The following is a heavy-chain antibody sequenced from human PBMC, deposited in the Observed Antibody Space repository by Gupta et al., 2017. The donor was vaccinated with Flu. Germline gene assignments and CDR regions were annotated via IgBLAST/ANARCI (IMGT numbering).Heavy chain of an antibody. CDR3: ARIGDGGYAPKD. Sequence: EVQLVESGGGLVKPGGSLRLSCAASGFTFSSYSMNWVRQAPGKGLEWVSSISSSSSYIYYADSVKGRFTISRDNAKNSLYLQMNSLRAEDTAVYYCARIGDGGYAPKDWGQGTLVTVSS. D-gene: IGHD5-12*01. V-gene: IGHV3-21*01. CDR1: GFTFSSYS. J-gene: IGHJ4*02. CDR2: ISSSSSYI.